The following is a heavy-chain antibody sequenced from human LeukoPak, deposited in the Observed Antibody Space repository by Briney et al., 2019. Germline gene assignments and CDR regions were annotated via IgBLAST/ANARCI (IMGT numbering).Heavy chain of an antibody. CDR3: AKDFGTVYYYYMDV. J-gene: IGHJ6*03. CDR1: GFTFSSYG. CDR2: IRYDGSNK. V-gene: IGHV3-30*02. Sequence: GGSLRLSCAASGFTFSSYGMHWVRQAPGKGLEWVAFIRYDGSNKYYADSVKGRFTISRDNSKNTLYLQMNSLRAEDTAVYYCAKDFGTVYYYYMDVWGKGTTVTVSS. D-gene: IGHD1-14*01.